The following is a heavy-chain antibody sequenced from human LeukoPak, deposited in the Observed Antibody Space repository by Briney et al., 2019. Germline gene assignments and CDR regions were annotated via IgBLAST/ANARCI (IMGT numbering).Heavy chain of an antibody. V-gene: IGHV3-15*01. J-gene: IGHJ4*02. CDR1: GFTFSNAW. Sequence: PGGSLRLSCTTSGFTFSNAWMSWVRQAPGKGLEWVGRISSKTDGGTTDYAAPVKGRFTISRDDSKNTLSLRMNSLKTEDTAVYYCIKSSGDWHWGQGTLVTVSS. CDR3: IKSSGDWH. D-gene: IGHD2-21*02. CDR2: ISSKTDGGTT.